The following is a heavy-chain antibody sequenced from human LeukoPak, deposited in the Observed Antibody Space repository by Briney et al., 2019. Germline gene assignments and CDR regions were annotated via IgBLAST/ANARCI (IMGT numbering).Heavy chain of an antibody. V-gene: IGHV3-30-3*01. D-gene: IGHD3-10*01. CDR1: GFTFSSYA. CDR2: ISYDGSNR. Sequence: PGGSLRLSCAASGFTFSSYAMHWVRQAPGKGLEWVAVISYDGSNRYYADSVKGRFTISRDNSKNTLYLQMNSLRAEDTAVYYCARARGGTDYWGQGTLVTVSS. CDR3: ARARGGTDY. J-gene: IGHJ4*02.